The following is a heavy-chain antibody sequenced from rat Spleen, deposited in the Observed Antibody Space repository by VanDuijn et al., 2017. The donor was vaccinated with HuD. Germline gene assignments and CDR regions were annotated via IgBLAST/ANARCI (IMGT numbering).Heavy chain of an antibody. Sequence: EVQLVESGGGLVQPGRSLKLSCAASGFTFSNYGMAWVRQTPTKGLEWVASISTGGGNTYYRDSVRGRFTISRDNAENTAYLQMNSLWSEDTATYYCAVAGYGYWGQGTLVTVSS. J-gene: IGHJ3*01. V-gene: IGHV5S13*01. CDR2: ISTGGGNT. CDR1: GFTFSNYG. D-gene: IGHD4-3*01. CDR3: AVAGYGY.